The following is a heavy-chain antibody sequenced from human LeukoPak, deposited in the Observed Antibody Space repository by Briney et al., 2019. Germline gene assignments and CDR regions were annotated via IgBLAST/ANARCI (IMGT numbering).Heavy chain of an antibody. V-gene: IGHV1-8*03. CDR3: ARRTLSYSSGWYYAAFDI. CDR1: GYTFTSYD. J-gene: IGHJ3*02. Sequence: ASVKVSCEASGYTFTSYDINWVRQATGQGLEWMGWMNPNSGNTGYAQKFQGRVTITRNTSISTAYMELSSLRSEDTAVYYCARRTLSYSSGWYYAAFDIWGQGTMVTVSS. CDR2: MNPNSGNT. D-gene: IGHD6-19*01.